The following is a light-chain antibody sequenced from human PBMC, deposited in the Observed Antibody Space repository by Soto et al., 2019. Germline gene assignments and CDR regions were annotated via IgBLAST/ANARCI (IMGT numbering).Light chain of an antibody. CDR2: DVS. CDR1: QSVRSSY. CDR3: QQYGSSPT. V-gene: IGKV3-20*01. J-gene: IGKJ1*01. Sequence: EIVLTQSPGTLSLSPGERATRSCRSSQSVRSSYLAWYQHKPGQAPRLLIYDVSSRATGIPDRFSGSGSGTDFTLTISRLEPEDFAVYYCQQYGSSPTFGQGTKVEIK.